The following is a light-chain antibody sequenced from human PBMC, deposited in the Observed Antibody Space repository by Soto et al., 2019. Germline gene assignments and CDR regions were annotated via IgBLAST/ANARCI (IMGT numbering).Light chain of an antibody. CDR2: AAS. J-gene: IGKJ2*01. Sequence: AIRMTQSPSSFSASTGDRVTITCRASQGISSYLAWYQQKPGKAPKLLIYAASTLQSGVPSRFSGSGSGTDFTLTISCLHSEDFATYYCQQYYSYPRTTLGQGTKLEIK. CDR3: QQYYSYPRTT. V-gene: IGKV1-8*01. CDR1: QGISSY.